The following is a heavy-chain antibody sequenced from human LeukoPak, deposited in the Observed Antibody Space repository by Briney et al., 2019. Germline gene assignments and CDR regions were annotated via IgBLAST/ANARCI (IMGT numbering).Heavy chain of an antibody. J-gene: IGHJ6*03. CDR3: ASSVTAMDLTYYYYYMDV. V-gene: IGHV3-21*01. D-gene: IGHD5-18*01. CDR1: GFTFSSYS. CDR2: ISSSSSYI. Sequence: GGSLRLSCAASGFTFSSYSMSWVRQAPGKGLEWVSSISSSSSYIYYADSVKGRFTISRDNAKNSLYLQMNSLRAEDTAVYYCASSVTAMDLTYYYYYMDVWGKGTTVTVSS.